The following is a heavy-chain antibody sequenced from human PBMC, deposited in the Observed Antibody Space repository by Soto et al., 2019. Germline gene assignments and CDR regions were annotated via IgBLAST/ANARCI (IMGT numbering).Heavy chain of an antibody. J-gene: IGHJ6*02. Sequence: ASVKVSCKASGDTFTSYDINWVRQATGQGLEWMGWMNPNSGNTGYAQKFQGRVTMTRNTSISTAYMELSSLRSEDTAVYYCAAFFDTAIPSYYGMDVWGQGTTVTVSS. V-gene: IGHV1-8*01. CDR1: GDTFTSYD. D-gene: IGHD5-18*01. CDR3: AAFFDTAIPSYYGMDV. CDR2: MNPNSGNT.